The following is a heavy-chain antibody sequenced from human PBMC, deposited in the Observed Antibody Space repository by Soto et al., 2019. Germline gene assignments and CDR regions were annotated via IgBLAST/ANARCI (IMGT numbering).Heavy chain of an antibody. CDR3: ARDRLLGAFDI. D-gene: IGHD3-16*01. Sequence: GGSLRLSCAASGFTFSSYSMNWVRQAPGKGLEWVSSISSSSSYIYYADSVKGRFTISRDNAKNSLYLQMNSLRAEDTAVYYCARDRLLGAFDIWGQGTMVTVSS. CDR2: ISSSSSYI. J-gene: IGHJ3*02. V-gene: IGHV3-21*01. CDR1: GFTFSSYS.